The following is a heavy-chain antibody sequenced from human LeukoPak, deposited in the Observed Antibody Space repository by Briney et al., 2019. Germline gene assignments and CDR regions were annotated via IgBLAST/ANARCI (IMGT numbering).Heavy chain of an antibody. CDR2: ISSSGSTI. CDR1: GFTFSDYY. Sequence: GGSLRLSCAASGFTFSDYYMSWIRQAPGKGLEWVSYISSSGSTIYYADSVKGRFTISRDNAKNSLYLQMNSLRAEATAVYYCARQSYYYDSSGHYVYYFDYWGQGTLVTVSS. V-gene: IGHV3-11*01. J-gene: IGHJ4*02. D-gene: IGHD3-22*01. CDR3: ARQSYYYDSSGHYVYYFDY.